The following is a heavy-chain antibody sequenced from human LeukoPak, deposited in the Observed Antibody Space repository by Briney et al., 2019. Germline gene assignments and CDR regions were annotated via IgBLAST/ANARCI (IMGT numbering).Heavy chain of an antibody. V-gene: IGHV5-51*01. D-gene: IGHD6-19*01. CDR1: GYSFTSYW. CDR2: VYPGDFDN. Sequence: GESLKISCKGSGYSFTSYWIGWVRQTPGKGLEWMGIVYPGDFDNRYSPSFQGHVTISVDNSISTAYLQWSSLRASDTAMYYCARLGGGASDWYEGRGDFDYWGQGTLVTVS. CDR3: ARLGGGASDWYEGRGDFDY. J-gene: IGHJ4*02.